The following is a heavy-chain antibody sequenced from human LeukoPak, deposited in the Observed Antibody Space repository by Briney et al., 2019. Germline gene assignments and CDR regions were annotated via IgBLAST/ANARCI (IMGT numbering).Heavy chain of an antibody. J-gene: IGHJ4*02. V-gene: IGHV3-9*01. CDR1: GFTFDDYA. D-gene: IGHD3-10*01. CDR3: AKDIGTLLWFGELFPTYFDY. CDR2: ISWNSGSI. Sequence: GGSLRLSCAASGFTFDDYAMHWVRHAPGKGLQWVSGISWNSGSIGYADSVKGRFTISRDNAKNSLYLQMNSLRAEDPALYYCAKDIGTLLWFGELFPTYFDYWGQGTLVTVSS.